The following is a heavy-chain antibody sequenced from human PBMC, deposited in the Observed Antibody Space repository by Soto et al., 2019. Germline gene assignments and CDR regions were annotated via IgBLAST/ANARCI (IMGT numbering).Heavy chain of an antibody. CDR2: ISYDGTYR. J-gene: IGHJ4*02. CDR1: GFTFSNIA. Sequence: PRGSLRLSCAASGFTFSNIAMHWVRQAPGKGLEWVAAISYDGTYRPYADFARGRFTISRDNSQKTLYLQMNSLRPEDTALYYCATDRALGATLGAIDFWGQGTLVTVSS. CDR3: ATDRALGATLGAIDF. V-gene: IGHV3-30-3*01. D-gene: IGHD1-26*01.